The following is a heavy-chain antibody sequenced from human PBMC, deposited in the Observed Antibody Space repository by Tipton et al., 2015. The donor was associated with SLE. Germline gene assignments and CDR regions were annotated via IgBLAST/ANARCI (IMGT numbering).Heavy chain of an antibody. CDR3: ARLPSTTVESYAFDI. Sequence: LRLSCTVSGGSISNRSYYWGWIRQPPGKGLEWIGSLYFSGSTYKNPSLKSRVTISADTSKNQFSLKLTSVTAADTAVYYCARLPSTTVESYAFDIWGQGTLVAVSS. J-gene: IGHJ3*02. V-gene: IGHV4-39*01. D-gene: IGHD4-23*01. CDR2: LYFSGST. CDR1: GGSISNRSYY.